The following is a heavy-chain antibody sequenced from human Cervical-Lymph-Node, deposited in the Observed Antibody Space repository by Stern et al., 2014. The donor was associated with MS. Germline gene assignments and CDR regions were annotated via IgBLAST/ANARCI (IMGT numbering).Heavy chain of an antibody. V-gene: IGHV2-5*02. J-gene: IGHJ4*02. D-gene: IGHD3-10*01. Sequence: QITLKESGPTLVKPTQTLTLTCTFSGFSLSTIGVGVGWIRQPPGKALEWLALIYWDDDKRYRPSLKSRLTITKDTSKNQVVLTMTNMDPVDTATYYCAHTLITLDRGVPFDYWGQGTLVTISS. CDR2: IYWDDDK. CDR3: AHTLITLDRGVPFDY. CDR1: GFSLSTIGVG.